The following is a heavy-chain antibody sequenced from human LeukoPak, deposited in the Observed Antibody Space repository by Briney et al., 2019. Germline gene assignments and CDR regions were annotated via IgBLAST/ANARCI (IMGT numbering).Heavy chain of an antibody. Sequence: SETLSLTCTVSGGSISSSGYYWGWIRQPPGKGLEWIGRIYYSGSTYYNPSLKSRVTISVDTSKKHVSLKLSSVTAAHTAVYYCVRPYGAAGLDWGEGTLVTVSS. J-gene: IGHJ4*02. D-gene: IGHD4-17*01. CDR2: IYYSGST. CDR3: VRPYGAAGLD. CDR1: GGSISSSGYY. V-gene: IGHV4-39*02.